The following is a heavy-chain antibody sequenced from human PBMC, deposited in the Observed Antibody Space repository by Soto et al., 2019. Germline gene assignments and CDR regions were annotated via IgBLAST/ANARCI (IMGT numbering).Heavy chain of an antibody. V-gene: IGHV1-3*01. CDR2: INGGNGHT. J-gene: IGHJ6*02. Sequence: GASVSVSCKXSGYTFSTYALHWVRQAPGQGLEWMGWINGGNGHTRYSQKFKDRVTISRDTPASTAYMELSGLRSEDTAVYYCARGKGMEENYYYYGMDVWGQGTTVTVSS. CDR3: ARGKGMEENYYYYGMDV. D-gene: IGHD1-1*01. CDR1: GYTFSTYA.